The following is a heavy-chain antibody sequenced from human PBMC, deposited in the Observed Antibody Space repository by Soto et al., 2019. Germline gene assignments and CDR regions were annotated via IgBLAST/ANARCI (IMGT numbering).Heavy chain of an antibody. Sequence: SETLSRTCAVSGGPISSSTYSWGWIRQPPGKSLEWIGTIYYHGNTYSNPSLKSRVTISVDTSNNQLSLRLRSVTAADTAIYYCARHDGFSSGWVFDYWGHGTLVTVS. CDR2: IYYHGNT. V-gene: IGHV4-39*01. CDR3: ARHDGFSSGWVFDY. J-gene: IGHJ4*01. D-gene: IGHD6-19*01. CDR1: GGPISSSTYS.